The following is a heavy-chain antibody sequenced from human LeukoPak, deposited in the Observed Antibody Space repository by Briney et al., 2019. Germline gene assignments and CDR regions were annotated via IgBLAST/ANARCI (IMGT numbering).Heavy chain of an antibody. CDR1: GLTFSSHW. CDR2: IKQDGSEI. J-gene: IGHJ4*02. Sequence: GGSLRLSCADSGLTFSSHWMSWVRQAPGKGLEWVANIKQDGSEIYYLDSVKGRFTISRDNAKNSLYLQMNSLRVEDTAVYYCATIEAVRFHYWGQGTLVTVSS. V-gene: IGHV3-7*01. CDR3: ATIEAVRFHY. D-gene: IGHD6-19*01.